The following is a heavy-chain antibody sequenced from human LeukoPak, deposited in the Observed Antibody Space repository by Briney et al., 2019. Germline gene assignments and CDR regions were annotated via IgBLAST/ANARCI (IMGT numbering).Heavy chain of an antibody. D-gene: IGHD6-13*01. CDR2: ISGSGGST. J-gene: IGHJ4*02. Sequence: GGSLRLSCAASGFTFSSSAMSWVRQAPGKGLEWVSAISGSGGSTYYADSVKGRFTISRHNSRTPLYLQMNSLRAEDTAVYYCAKGDSSSWYSTKGVLDSWGQGTLVSVCS. V-gene: IGHV3-23*01. CDR1: GFTFSSSA. CDR3: AKGDSSSWYSTKGVLDS.